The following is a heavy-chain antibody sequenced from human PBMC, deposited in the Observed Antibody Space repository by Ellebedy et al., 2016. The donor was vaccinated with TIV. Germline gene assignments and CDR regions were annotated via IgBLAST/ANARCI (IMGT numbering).Heavy chain of an antibody. CDR1: GFTFSSYG. V-gene: IGHV3-33*08. CDR3: ARENWYNDY. Sequence: GESLKISCAASGFTFSSYGMPLVRQAPGKGREWVAIIWYDGSNKYYADSVKGRFTISRDNSKNTLDLQMNSLRAEDTAVYYCARENWYNDYWGQGTLVTVSS. D-gene: IGHD1/OR15-1a*01. J-gene: IGHJ4*02. CDR2: IWYDGSNK.